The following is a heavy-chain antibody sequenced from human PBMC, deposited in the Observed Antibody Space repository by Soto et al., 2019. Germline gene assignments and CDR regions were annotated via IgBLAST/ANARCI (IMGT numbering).Heavy chain of an antibody. CDR1: GGTFSSYS. V-gene: IGHV1-69*08. CDR2: IIPILGIP. CDR3: ARDAYCGGDCYSHCDY. J-gene: IGHJ4*02. D-gene: IGHD2-21*02. Sequence: QVRLVQSGAEVKKPGSSVKVSCKASGGTFSSYSISWVRQAPGQGLEWMGRIIPILGIPTYAQKFQGRVTITXXKXTXXAYMELSSLGSEDTAVYYCARDAYCGGDCYSHCDYWGQGTLVTVSS.